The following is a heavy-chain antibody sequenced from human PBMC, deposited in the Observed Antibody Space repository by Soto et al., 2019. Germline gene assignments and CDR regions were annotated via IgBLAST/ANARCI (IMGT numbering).Heavy chain of an antibody. J-gene: IGHJ4*02. CDR1: GYSVRRGYY. CDR2: VYHSGGT. D-gene: IGHD6-19*01. Sequence: SETLSLTCVVSGYSVRRGYYWGWIRQPPGKGLEYIGSVYHSGGTFYNPSLKSRVTISADTSKNLFSLMLSSVTAADTAVYFCAGTDSYTSGLDYWGQGTLVTVS. CDR3: AGTDSYTSGLDY. V-gene: IGHV4-38-2*01.